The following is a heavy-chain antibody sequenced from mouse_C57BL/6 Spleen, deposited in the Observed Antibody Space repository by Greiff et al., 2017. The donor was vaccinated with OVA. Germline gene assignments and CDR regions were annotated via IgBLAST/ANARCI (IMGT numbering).Heavy chain of an antibody. J-gene: IGHJ4*01. CDR3: AREGDGNYYAMDY. Sequence: EVHLVESEGGLVQPGSSMKLSCTASGFTFSDYYMAWVRQVPEKGLEWVANINYDGSSTYYLDSLKSRFIISRDNAKNILYLQMSSLKSEDTATYYCAREGDGNYYAMDYWGQGTSVTVSS. D-gene: IGHD2-1*01. V-gene: IGHV5-16*01. CDR1: GFTFSDYY. CDR2: INYDGSST.